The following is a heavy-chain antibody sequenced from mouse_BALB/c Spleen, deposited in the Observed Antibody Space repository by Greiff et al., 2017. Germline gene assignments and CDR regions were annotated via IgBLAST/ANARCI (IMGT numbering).Heavy chain of an antibody. CDR1: GFTFSDYY. V-gene: IGHV5-4*02. CDR2: ISDGGSYT. J-gene: IGHJ3*01. CDR3: ARGGGLVSWFAY. Sequence: EVKLMESGGGLVKPGGSLKLSCAASGFTFSDYYMYWVRQTPEKRLEWVATISDGGSYTYYPDSVKGRFTISRDNAKNNLYLQMSSLKSEDTAMYYCARGGGLVSWFAYWGQGTLVTVSA. D-gene: IGHD3-3*01.